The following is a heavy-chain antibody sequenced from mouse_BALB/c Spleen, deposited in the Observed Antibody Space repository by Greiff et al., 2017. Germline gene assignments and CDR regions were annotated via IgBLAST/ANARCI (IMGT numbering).Heavy chain of an antibody. Sequence: EVQGVESGGGLVQPGGSRKLSCAASGFTFSSFGMHWVRQAPEKGLEWVAYISSGSSTIYYADTVKGRFTISRDNPKNTLFLQMTSLRSEDTAMYYCATPYGNYVAWFAYWGQGTLVTVSA. D-gene: IGHD2-10*02. CDR3: ATPYGNYVAWFAY. CDR2: ISSGSSTI. CDR1: GFTFSSFG. J-gene: IGHJ3*01. V-gene: IGHV5-17*02.